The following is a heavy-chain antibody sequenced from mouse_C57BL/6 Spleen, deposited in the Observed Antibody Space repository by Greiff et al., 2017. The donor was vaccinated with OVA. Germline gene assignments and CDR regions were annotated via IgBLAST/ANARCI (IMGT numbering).Heavy chain of an antibody. CDR1: GFTFTDYY. V-gene: IGHV7-3*01. CDR3: ARSAYYSNPAGAMDY. J-gene: IGHJ4*01. D-gene: IGHD2-5*01. CDR2: IRNKANGYTT. Sequence: EVHLVESGGGLVQPGGSLSLSCAASGFTFTDYYMSWVRQPPGKALEWLGFIRNKANGYTTEYSASVKGRFTISRDNSQSILYLQMNALRAEDSATYYCARSAYYSNPAGAMDYWGQGTSVTVSS.